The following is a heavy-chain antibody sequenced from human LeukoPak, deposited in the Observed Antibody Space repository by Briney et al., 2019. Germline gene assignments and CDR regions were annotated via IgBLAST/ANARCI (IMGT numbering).Heavy chain of an antibody. Sequence: GGSLRLFCAASGFTFSSYSMNWVRQAPGKGLEWVSSISSSSSYIYYADSVKGRFTISRDNAKNSLYLQMNSLRAEDTAVYYCARVMDIVATIDYWGQGTLVTVSS. V-gene: IGHV3-21*01. J-gene: IGHJ4*02. CDR2: ISSSSSYI. D-gene: IGHD5-12*01. CDR1: GFTFSSYS. CDR3: ARVMDIVATIDY.